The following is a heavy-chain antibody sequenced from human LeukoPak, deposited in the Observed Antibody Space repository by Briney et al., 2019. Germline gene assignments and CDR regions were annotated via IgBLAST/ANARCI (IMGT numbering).Heavy chain of an antibody. CDR2: IYHSGST. D-gene: IGHD3-10*01. CDR1: GGSISSSNW. J-gene: IGHJ1*01. Sequence: SGTLSLTCAVSGGSISSSNWWSWVRQPPGKGLEWIGEIYHSGSTNYNPSLKGRVTISVDKSKNQFSLKLSSVTAADTAVYYCASFSHYFGFQHWGQGTLVTVSS. CDR3: ASFSHYFGFQH. V-gene: IGHV4-4*02.